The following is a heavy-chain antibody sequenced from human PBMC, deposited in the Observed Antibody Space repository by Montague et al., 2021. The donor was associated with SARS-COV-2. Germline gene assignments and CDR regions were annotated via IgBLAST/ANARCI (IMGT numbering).Heavy chain of an antibody. V-gene: IGHV3-21*01. J-gene: IGHJ4*02. D-gene: IGHD1-1*01. CDR3: AIATIDF. CDR2: ISGNSRYL. CDR1: GFIFSTYI. Sequence: SLRLSCAASGFIFSTYIMNWVRQAPGKGLEWVSSISGNSRYLYYADSVKGRFTISRDNAKNSLYLQMSSLRAEDTAVYYCAIATIDFRGQGTLVSVSS.